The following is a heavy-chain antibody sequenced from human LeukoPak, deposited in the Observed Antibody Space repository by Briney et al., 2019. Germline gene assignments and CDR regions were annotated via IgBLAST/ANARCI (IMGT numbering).Heavy chain of an antibody. CDR1: GSTFSNYW. J-gene: IGHJ4*02. V-gene: IGHV3-7*03. CDR3: ARSGYYDSLGPYYFDY. D-gene: IGHD3-22*01. CDR2: IKQDGSEK. Sequence: GGSLRLSCAASGSTFSNYWMSWVRQAPGKGLEWVAHIKQDGSEKYYVDSVKGRFTISRDNAKNSLYLQMNSLRAEDTAVYYCARSGYYDSLGPYYFDYWGQGTLVTVSS.